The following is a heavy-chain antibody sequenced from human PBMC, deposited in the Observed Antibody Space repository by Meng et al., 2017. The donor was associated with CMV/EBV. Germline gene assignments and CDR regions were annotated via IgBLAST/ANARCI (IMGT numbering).Heavy chain of an antibody. CDR1: GYTFTSYG. CDR2: ISAYNGNT. Sequence: ASMKVSCKASGYTFTSYGISWVRQAPGQGLEWMGWISAYNGNTNYAQKLQGRVTMTTDTSTSTAYMELRSLRSDDTAVYYCARDRNSEELVNAFDIWGQGTMVTVSS. V-gene: IGHV1-18*01. CDR3: ARDRNSEELVNAFDI. D-gene: IGHD6-13*01. J-gene: IGHJ3*02.